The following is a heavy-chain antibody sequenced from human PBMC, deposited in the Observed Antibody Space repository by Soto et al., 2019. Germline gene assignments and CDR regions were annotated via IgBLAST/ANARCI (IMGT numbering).Heavy chain of an antibody. D-gene: IGHD3-3*01. CDR2: ITAENGNT. V-gene: IGHV1-18*04. J-gene: IGHJ4*02. CDR3: ARVVLEWLPTSVFDF. Sequence: QIQLVQSGAEVKKPGASVKVSCKASGFSFTSYGITWVRQAPGQGPEWLGWITAENGNTNYAQKFQGRATLTTDRATNTAYMELRGLRSDDTALYYCARVVLEWLPTSVFDFWGQGTLVTVSS. CDR1: GFSFTSYG.